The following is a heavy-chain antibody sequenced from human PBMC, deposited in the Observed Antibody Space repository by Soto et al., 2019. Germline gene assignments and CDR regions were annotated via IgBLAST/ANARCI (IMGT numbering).Heavy chain of an antibody. V-gene: IGHV3-21*01. J-gene: IGHJ5*02. D-gene: IGHD6-13*01. CDR3: TRDASRDSSARGWFDP. CDR2: ISSNSAYI. Sequence: GGSMRISCAASGFTFRSFTMNWVLQAPGKGLEWVSTISSNSAYIYYTDALRGRFTISRDNAKNSLHLQMNSLRAEDTAVYYCTRDASRDSSARGWFDPWGPGTLVTVSS. CDR1: GFTFRSFT.